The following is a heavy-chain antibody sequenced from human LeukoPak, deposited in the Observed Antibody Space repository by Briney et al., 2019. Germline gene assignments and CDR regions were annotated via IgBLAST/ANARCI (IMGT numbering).Heavy chain of an antibody. D-gene: IGHD3-22*01. V-gene: IGHV4-39*07. J-gene: IGHJ3*01. Sequence: SETLSLTCTVSGGSVSSTHYWGWIRQPPGKGLEWIGSIYYGGSTYYNASLRSRVTTSVDMSKNQFSLKLSSVTAADTAVYYCAKSTYYYDTFVNAFDLWGQGTVVTVSS. CDR3: AKSTYYYDTFVNAFDL. CDR2: IYYGGST. CDR1: GGSVSSTHY.